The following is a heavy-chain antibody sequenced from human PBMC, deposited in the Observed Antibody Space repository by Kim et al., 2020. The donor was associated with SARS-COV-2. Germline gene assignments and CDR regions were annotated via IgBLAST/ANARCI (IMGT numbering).Heavy chain of an antibody. J-gene: IGHJ4*02. Sequence: ATSGKGRFTISSDNSKNTLYLQMTSLRAEDTAVYYCARGDTSGYFYPFDYWGQGTLVTVSS. D-gene: IGHD3-22*01. V-gene: IGHV3-30*01. CDR3: ARGDTSGYFYPFDY.